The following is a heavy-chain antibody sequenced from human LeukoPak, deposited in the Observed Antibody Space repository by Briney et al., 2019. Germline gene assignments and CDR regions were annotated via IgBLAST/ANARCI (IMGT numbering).Heavy chain of an antibody. CDR2: INHSGST. CDR1: GGSFSGYY. CDR3: ARQLAATGTFWFDP. V-gene: IGHV4-34*01. Sequence: SETLSLTCAVYGGSFSGYYWSWIRQPPGKGLEWIGEINHSGSTNYNPSLKSRVTISVDTSKDQFSLKLSSVTAADTAVYYCARQLAATGTFWFDPWGQGTLVTVSS. J-gene: IGHJ5*02. D-gene: IGHD6-13*01.